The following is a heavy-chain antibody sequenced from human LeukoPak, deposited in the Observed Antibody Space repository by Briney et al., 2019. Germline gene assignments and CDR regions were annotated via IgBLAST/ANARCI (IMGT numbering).Heavy chain of an antibody. J-gene: IGHJ4*02. V-gene: IGHV4-4*02. D-gene: IGHD6-19*01. CDR1: GGSISSSNW. CDR3: ASGGYSSGWYYFDY. CDR2: IYHSGST. Sequence: PSETLSLTCAVSGGSISSSNWWSWVRQPPGKGLEWIGEIYHSGSTNYNPSLKSRVTISVDKSKNQFSLKLSSVTAADTAVYYCASGGYSSGWYYFDYWGQGTLVTVSS.